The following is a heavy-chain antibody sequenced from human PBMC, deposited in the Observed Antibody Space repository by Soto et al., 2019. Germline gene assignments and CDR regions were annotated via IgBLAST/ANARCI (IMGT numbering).Heavy chain of an antibody. CDR1: GFTVNNNY. J-gene: IGHJ4*02. CDR3: AGGLLRYFSDH. Sequence: EVQLVESGGGLVQPGGSLRLSCAASGFTVNNNYMSWVRQVPGKGLEWVSSIYAGDSTFYADSVRGRFTISRDNSRNTVYLQMNSLRAEDTAVYYCAGGLLRYFSDHWGQGTLVTVSS. CDR2: IYAGDST. V-gene: IGHV3-66*01. D-gene: IGHD2-15*01.